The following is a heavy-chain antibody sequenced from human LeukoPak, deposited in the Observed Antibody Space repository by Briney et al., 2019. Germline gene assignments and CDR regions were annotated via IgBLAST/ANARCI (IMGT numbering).Heavy chain of an antibody. CDR1: EFTFSSYS. D-gene: IGHD6-13*01. Sequence: GGSLRLSCAASEFTFSSYSMNWVRQAPGKGLEWVSYITNSGNSKSYADSVKGRFTISRDNTKNSLYLQMNGLRAEDTAVYYCARGGAAAGNFDYWGQGTLVTVSS. J-gene: IGHJ4*02. CDR3: ARGGAAAGNFDY. CDR2: ITNSGNSK. V-gene: IGHV3-48*01.